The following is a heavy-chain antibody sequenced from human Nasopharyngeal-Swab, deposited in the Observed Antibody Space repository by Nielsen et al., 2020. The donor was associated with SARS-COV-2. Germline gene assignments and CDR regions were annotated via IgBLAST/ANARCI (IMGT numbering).Heavy chain of an antibody. D-gene: IGHD3-3*01. Sequence: SRQPPGKGLEWIGSIYYSGSTYYDPSLKSRVTISVDTSKNQFSLKLSSVTAADTAVYYCARHGLSGITIFGVVIPKNWFDPWGQGTLVTVSS. CDR2: IYYSGST. V-gene: IGHV4-39*01. J-gene: IGHJ5*02. CDR3: ARHGLSGITIFGVVIPKNWFDP.